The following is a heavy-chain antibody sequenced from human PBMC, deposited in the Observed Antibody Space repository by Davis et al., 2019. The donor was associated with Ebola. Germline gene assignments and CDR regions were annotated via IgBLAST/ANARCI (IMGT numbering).Heavy chain of an antibody. CDR3: ARNPYDFWSGYYEGYFDY. Sequence: GESLKISCAASGFTFRTYAMYWVRQAPAPGKGLEWVAVISYDGSNIDYVDSVKGRFTISRDNAKNSLYLQMNSLRAEDTAVYYCARNPYDFWSGYYEGYFDYWGQGTLVTVSS. D-gene: IGHD3-3*01. J-gene: IGHJ4*02. CDR1: GFTFRTYA. CDR2: ISYDGSNI. V-gene: IGHV3-30*03.